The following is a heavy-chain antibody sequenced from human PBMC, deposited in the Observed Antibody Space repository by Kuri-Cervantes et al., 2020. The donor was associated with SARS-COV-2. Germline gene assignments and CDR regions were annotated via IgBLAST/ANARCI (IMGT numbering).Heavy chain of an antibody. CDR1: GFTFSSYW. J-gene: IGHJ4*02. CDR2: ISRNSNYI. CDR3: VRSFDH. Sequence: GGSLRLSCAASGFTFSSYWMSWVRQAPGKGLEWVSRISRNSNYIDYADSVKGRFIISRDNAKNSLDLQMNSLGPEDTAVYYCVRSFDHWGQGHLVTVSS. V-gene: IGHV3-21*01.